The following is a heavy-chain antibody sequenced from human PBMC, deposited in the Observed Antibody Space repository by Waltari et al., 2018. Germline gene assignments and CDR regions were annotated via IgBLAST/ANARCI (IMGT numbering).Heavy chain of an antibody. CDR3: ARDLVYSSSWYHDY. CDR2: IYTSGST. J-gene: IGHJ4*02. CDR1: GGSISSGSYY. D-gene: IGHD6-13*01. Sequence: QVQLPESGPGLVKPSQTLSLTCTVSGGSISSGSYYWSWIRQPAGKGLEWIGRIYTSGSTNYNPSLKSRVTRSVDTSKNQFSRKLSSVTAADTAVYYCARDLVYSSSWYHDYWGQGTLVTVSS. V-gene: IGHV4-61*02.